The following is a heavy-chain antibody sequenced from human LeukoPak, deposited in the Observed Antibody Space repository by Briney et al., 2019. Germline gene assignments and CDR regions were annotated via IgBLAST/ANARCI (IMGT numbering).Heavy chain of an antibody. CDR1: GYTFTGYY. D-gene: IGHD6-6*01. CDR2: INPNSGGT. CDR3: ATPRWYSSSSPGVDS. Sequence: ASVKVSCKASGYTFTGYYMYWVRQAPGQGLEWMGRINPNSGGTNYAQKFRGRVTMTRDTSISTAYMELSRLRSDDTAVYYCATPRWYSSSSPGVDSWGQGTLVTVSS. J-gene: IGHJ4*02. V-gene: IGHV1-2*02.